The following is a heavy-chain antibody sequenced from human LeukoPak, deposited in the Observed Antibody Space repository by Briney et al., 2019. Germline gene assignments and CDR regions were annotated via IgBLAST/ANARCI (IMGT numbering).Heavy chain of an antibody. Sequence: PSETLSLACSVSAVSISGYYWSWLRQPGGKGREWVGRISTGGSTNYNPSRERGVNMSLETCKKQFSRKQSSVIAADTAVYYCARETPPYRMFDYWGQGALVTVSS. CDR1: AVSISGYY. CDR2: ISTGGST. V-gene: IGHV4-4*07. J-gene: IGHJ4*02. CDR3: ARETPPYRMFDY. D-gene: IGHD2-15*01.